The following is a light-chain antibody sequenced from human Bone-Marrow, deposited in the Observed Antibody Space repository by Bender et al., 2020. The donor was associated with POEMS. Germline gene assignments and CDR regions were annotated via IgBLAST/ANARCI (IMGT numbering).Light chain of an antibody. CDR2: KDD. CDR1: NIGAHA. Sequence: LTQPPSASGTPGQRVTISCSGGSSNIGAHAVNWYQQKPGQAPLLVIYKDDQRASGIPERFSASTSGRTVTLTISGVQAVDEADYYCQSAVSGGSVWVFGGGTKVTVL. V-gene: IGLV3-25*03. CDR3: QSAVSGGSVWV. J-gene: IGLJ3*02.